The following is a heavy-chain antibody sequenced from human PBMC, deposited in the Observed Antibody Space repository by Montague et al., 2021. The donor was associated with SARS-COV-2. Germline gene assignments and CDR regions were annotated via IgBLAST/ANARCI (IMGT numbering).Heavy chain of an antibody. Sequence: SLRLSCAASGFTFDDYAMHWVRLAPGKGMEWVSGISWNRGSVGYAYSVKCRFTISRDKVKYSLYLQMNRLRAEETALYYYSKSPQRYYDILIADAFDIWGQGTMVTVSS. V-gene: IGHV3-9*01. CDR3: SKSPQRYYDILIADAFDI. D-gene: IGHD3-9*01. CDR1: GFTFDDYA. J-gene: IGHJ3*02. CDR2: ISWNRGSV.